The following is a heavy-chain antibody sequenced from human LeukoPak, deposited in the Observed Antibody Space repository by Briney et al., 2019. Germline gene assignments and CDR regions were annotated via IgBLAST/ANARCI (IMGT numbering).Heavy chain of an antibody. Sequence: PGGSLRLFCAASGFTFSNYAMTWVRQAPGQGLEWVSGIYSNGDNTDYADSVKGRFTISRDNSKNTLFLQMNSPRVEDTAVYYCARSYRYFDYWGQGTLVTVSS. CDR3: ARSYRYFDY. D-gene: IGHD3-10*01. CDR1: GFTFSNYA. V-gene: IGHV3-23*05. CDR2: IYSNGDNT. J-gene: IGHJ4*02.